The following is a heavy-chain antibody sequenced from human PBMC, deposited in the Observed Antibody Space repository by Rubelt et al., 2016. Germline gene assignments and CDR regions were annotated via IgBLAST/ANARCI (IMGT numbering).Heavy chain of an antibody. CDR2: INSVGITT. CDR3: ARDPYYDSTFTPSDY. CDR1: TFSSNY. V-gene: IGHV3-74*01. J-gene: IGHJ4*02. Sequence: TFSSNYMHWVRQAPGKGLVWVSRINSVGITTSYADSVKGRFTISRDNAKNTLFLQMNSLRAEDTAVYYCARDPYYDSTFTPSDYWGQGTLVTVSS. D-gene: IGHD3-22*01.